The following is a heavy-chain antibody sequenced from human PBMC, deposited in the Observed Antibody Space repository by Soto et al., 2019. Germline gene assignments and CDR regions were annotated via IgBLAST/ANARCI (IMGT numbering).Heavy chain of an antibody. V-gene: IGHV4-59*01. Sequence: SETLSLTCTVSGGSISSYYWSWIRQPPGKGLEWIGYIYYSGSTNYNPSLKSRVTISVDTSKNQFSLKLSSVTAADMAVYYCAREEVAGPTYYFDYWGQGTLVTVSS. CDR2: IYYSGST. D-gene: IGHD6-19*01. J-gene: IGHJ4*02. CDR1: GGSISSYY. CDR3: AREEVAGPTYYFDY.